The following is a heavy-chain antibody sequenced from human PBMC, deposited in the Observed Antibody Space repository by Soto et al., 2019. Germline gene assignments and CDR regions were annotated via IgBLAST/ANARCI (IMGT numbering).Heavy chain of an antibody. CDR2: INPYNGNT. CDR3: ARGCIAVTTHLCY. J-gene: IGHJ4*02. V-gene: IGHV1-18*01. CDR1: GYTFNTYG. D-gene: IGHD4-17*01. Sequence: GASVKVSCKASGYTFNTYGITWVRQAPGQGLEWMGWINPYNGNTKFAQKLQDRVTMTTATSTSTAYMELASLRSGDTAVYYCARGCIAVTTHLCYWGQGTLVTVSS.